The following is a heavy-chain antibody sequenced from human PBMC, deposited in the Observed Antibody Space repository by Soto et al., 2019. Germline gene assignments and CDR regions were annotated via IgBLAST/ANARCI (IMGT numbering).Heavy chain of an antibody. Sequence: SETLSLTCAVYGGSFSGYYWSWIRQPPGKGLEWIGEINHSGSTNYNPSLKSRVTISVDTSKNQFSLKLSSVTAADTAVYYCRTIGYCSGGSCPYFDYGGQGTLVTVSS. CDR3: RTIGYCSGGSCPYFDY. J-gene: IGHJ4*02. CDR2: INHSGST. CDR1: GGSFSGYY. V-gene: IGHV4-34*01. D-gene: IGHD2-15*01.